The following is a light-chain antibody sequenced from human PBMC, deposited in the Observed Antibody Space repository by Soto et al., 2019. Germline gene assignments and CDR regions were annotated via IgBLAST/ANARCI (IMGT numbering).Light chain of an antibody. CDR3: QQRSNWPSYMYT. J-gene: IGKJ2*01. CDR2: DAS. Sequence: EIVLTQSPATLSSSPGERATLSCRASQSVSSYLAWYQQKPGQAPRLLIYDASNRATGIPARFSGSGSGTDFTLTISSLEPEDFAVYYCQQRSNWPSYMYTFGQGTKLEIK. V-gene: IGKV3-11*01. CDR1: QSVSSY.